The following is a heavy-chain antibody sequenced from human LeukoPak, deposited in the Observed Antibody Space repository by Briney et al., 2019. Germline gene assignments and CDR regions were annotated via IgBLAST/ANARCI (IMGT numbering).Heavy chain of an antibody. CDR2: IYHSGST. D-gene: IGHD1-7*01. CDR1: GYSISSGYY. CDR3: ASFGTGRTHYYYMAV. J-gene: IGHJ6*03. Sequence: SETLSLTCAVSGYSISSGYYWGWIRQPPGKGLEWIGSIYHSGSTYYNPSLMSRVTISVDTSKNQFSLKLSSVTAADTAVYYCASFGTGRTHYYYMAVWGKGTTVTVSS. V-gene: IGHV4-38-2*01.